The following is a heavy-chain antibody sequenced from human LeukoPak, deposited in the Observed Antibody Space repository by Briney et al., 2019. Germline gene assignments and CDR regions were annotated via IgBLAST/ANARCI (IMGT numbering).Heavy chain of an antibody. J-gene: IGHJ6*02. V-gene: IGHV3-15*01. D-gene: IGHD2-21*01. Sequence: GGSLRLSCAASGFTFSNAWMSWVRQAPGKGLEWVGRIKSKTDGGTTDYAAPVKGRFTISRDDSKNTLYLQMNSLTAADTAVYYCAKPNGNVVAVPMDVWGRGTTVTVSS. CDR3: AKPNGNVVAVPMDV. CDR2: IKSKTDGGTT. CDR1: GFTFSNAW.